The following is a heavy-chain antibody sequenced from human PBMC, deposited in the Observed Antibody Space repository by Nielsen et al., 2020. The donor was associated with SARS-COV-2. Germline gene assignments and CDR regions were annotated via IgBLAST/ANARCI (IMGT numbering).Heavy chain of an antibody. CDR3: AREATKSSDAFDI. CDR1: GFTFSSYA. CDR2: ISGSGGST. V-gene: IGHV3-21*04. Sequence: GESLKISCAASGFTFSSYAMHWVRQAPGKGLEWVSAISGSGGSTNYADSVKGRFTISRDNAKNSLYLQMNSLRAEDTAVYYCAREATKSSDAFDIWGQGTMVTVSS. D-gene: IGHD1-1*01. J-gene: IGHJ3*02.